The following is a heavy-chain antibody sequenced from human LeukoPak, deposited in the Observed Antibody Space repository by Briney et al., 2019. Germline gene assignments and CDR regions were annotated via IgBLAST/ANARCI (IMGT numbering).Heavy chain of an antibody. Sequence: GGSLRLSCIASGFTFSGDAMNWIRQVPGKGLEWVSAISGSGAHTFYADFVKGRFTISRDNFNDTLYLQMNSLRVDDTAIYYCARDWFNDYWGQGTLVTVSS. CDR2: ISGSGAHT. CDR3: ARDWFNDY. J-gene: IGHJ4*02. CDR1: GFTFSGDA. V-gene: IGHV3-23*01. D-gene: IGHD3-9*01.